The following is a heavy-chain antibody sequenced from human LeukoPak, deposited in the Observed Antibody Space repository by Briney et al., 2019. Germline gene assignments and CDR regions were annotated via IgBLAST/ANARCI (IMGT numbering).Heavy chain of an antibody. Sequence: SETLSLTCTVSGGSISSSSSYWGWIRQPPGKGLEWIGSIYDSGSTYYNPSLKSRVTISVDTSKNQFSLKLSSVTAADTAVYYCARKGVAAAGPNWFDPWGQGTLVTVSS. J-gene: IGHJ5*02. D-gene: IGHD6-13*01. CDR2: IYDSGST. V-gene: IGHV4-39*01. CDR3: ARKGVAAAGPNWFDP. CDR1: GGSISSSSSY.